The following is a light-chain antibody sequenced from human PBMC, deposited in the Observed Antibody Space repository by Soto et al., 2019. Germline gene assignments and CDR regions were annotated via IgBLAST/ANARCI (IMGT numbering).Light chain of an antibody. J-gene: IGKJ3*01. Sequence: EIVLTQSPATLSLSPGARATLSCGASQSVNSNYLAWYQQKPGLAPRLLIYDASSRATGIPARFSGSGSGTDFTLTISRLEPEDFAVYYCQQYAKSPFTFGPGTKVDIK. CDR3: QQYAKSPFT. CDR1: QSVNSNY. CDR2: DAS. V-gene: IGKV3D-20*01.